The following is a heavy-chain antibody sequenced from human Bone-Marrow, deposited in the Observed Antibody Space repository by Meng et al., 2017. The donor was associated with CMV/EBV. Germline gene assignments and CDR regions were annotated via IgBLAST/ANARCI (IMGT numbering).Heavy chain of an antibody. J-gene: IGHJ6*02. CDR2: IYHSGST. V-gene: IGHV4-4*02. Sequence: SETLSLTCAVSGGSISSSNWWSWVRQPPGKGLEWIGEIYHSGSTNYNPSLKSRVTISVDKSKNQFSLKLSSVTAADTAVYYCAKDPLYCSSTSCFSPYYYYGMDVWGQGTTVTVSS. CDR1: GGSISSSNW. CDR3: AKDPLYCSSTSCFSPYYYYGMDV. D-gene: IGHD2-2*01.